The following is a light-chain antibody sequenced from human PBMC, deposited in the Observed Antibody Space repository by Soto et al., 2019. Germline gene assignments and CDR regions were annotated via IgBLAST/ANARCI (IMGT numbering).Light chain of an antibody. J-gene: IGKJ5*01. V-gene: IGKV3-20*01. CDR3: QQYGSRTS. CDR1: QSVSSSY. Sequence: EIVLTQSPGTLSLSPGERATISCRASQSVSSSYLAWYQQKPGQAPRLLIYGASSRATGIPHRFSGSGSGTDFTLTISRLETEDFAVYYCQQYGSRTSFGQGTRLEIK. CDR2: GAS.